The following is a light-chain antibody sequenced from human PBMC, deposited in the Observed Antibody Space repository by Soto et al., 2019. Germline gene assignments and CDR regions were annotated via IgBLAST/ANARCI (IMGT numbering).Light chain of an antibody. Sequence: DIQMTQSPSTLSASVGDTVTITCRASQSLSYWLAWYQQKLGQAPELMIHKASTLESGVTSRFSGSGSGTEFHLTIHRLQPDDFPTFFCQQYDRFPYTFGQGTKLEIK. CDR1: QSLSYW. V-gene: IGKV1-5*03. CDR3: QQYDRFPYT. J-gene: IGKJ2*01. CDR2: KAS.